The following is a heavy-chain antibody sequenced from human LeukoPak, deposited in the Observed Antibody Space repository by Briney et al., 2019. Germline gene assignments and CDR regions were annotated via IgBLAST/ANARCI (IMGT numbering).Heavy chain of an antibody. V-gene: IGHV4-59*01. CDR2: IYFSGNT. CDR3: ARDLNHGFNYYYYGLEV. Sequence: SETLSLTCTLSGDSINSYYWSWIRQPPGKGLEWIGYIYFSGNTKYNPSLKNRVTISVDRSKSQFYLTLRSVTAADTDVYYCARDLNHGFNYYYYGLEVWGQGTTVTVSS. CDR1: GDSINSYY. J-gene: IGHJ6*02.